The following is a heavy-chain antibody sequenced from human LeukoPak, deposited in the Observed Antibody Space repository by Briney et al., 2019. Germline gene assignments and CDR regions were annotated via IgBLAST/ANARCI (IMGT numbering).Heavy chain of an antibody. CDR2: ISYDGSNK. V-gene: IGHV3-30*18. CDR3: AKDSPFDY. CDR1: GFTFSSYG. J-gene: IGHJ4*02. Sequence: GGSLRLSCAASGFTFSSYGMHWVRQAPGKGLEWVAVISYDGSNKYYADSVKGRFTISRDNSKNTLYLQMNSLRAEDTAVYYCAKDSPFDYWGQGTLVTVSS.